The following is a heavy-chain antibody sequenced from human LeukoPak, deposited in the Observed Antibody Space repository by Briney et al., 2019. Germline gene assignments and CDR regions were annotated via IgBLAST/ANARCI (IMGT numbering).Heavy chain of an antibody. V-gene: IGHV4-59*01. CDR3: ARDQYYDFWSGYSDYYYYYMDV. CDR2: ISYMWCT. Sequence: SETLSVTCIVSGGSLRNYYWSWIRQPPGKGLKWVGYISYMWCTKYNPSLKSRVTISEDTSRKQFSLKLSSVTAADTAVYYCARDQYYDFWSGYSDYYYYYMDVWGKGTTVTVSS. CDR1: GGSLRNYY. D-gene: IGHD3-3*01. J-gene: IGHJ6*03.